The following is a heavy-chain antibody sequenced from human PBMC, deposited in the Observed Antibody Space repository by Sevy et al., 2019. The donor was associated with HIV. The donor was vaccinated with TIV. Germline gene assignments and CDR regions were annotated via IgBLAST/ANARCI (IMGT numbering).Heavy chain of an antibody. Sequence: SETLSLTCAVYGGSFSGYYWSWIRQPPGKGLEWIGEINYSGSTNYNPSLKSRVTISVDTSKNQFSLKLSSVTAADTAVYYCARGGRDIVVVVAAIQEWFDPWGQGTLVTVSS. CDR1: GGSFSGYY. D-gene: IGHD2-15*01. V-gene: IGHV4-34*01. J-gene: IGHJ5*02. CDR2: INYSGST. CDR3: ARGGRDIVVVVAAIQEWFDP.